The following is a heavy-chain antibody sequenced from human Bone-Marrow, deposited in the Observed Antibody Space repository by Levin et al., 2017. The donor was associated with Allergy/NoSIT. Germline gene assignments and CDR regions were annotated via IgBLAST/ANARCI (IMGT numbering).Heavy chain of an antibody. J-gene: IGHJ3*02. CDR3: TTRVGPNRHGAFDI. CDR1: GFTSSNAW. D-gene: IGHD1-26*01. V-gene: IGHV3-15*01. Sequence: GGSLRLSCAASGFTSSNAWMSWVRQAPGKRLEWVGRIKSKSDGGTRDYAAPVKGRFTISRDDSKNILLLQMNSLRTEDTAVYFCTTRVGPNRHGAFDIWGQGTVVSVSS. CDR2: IKSKSDGGTR.